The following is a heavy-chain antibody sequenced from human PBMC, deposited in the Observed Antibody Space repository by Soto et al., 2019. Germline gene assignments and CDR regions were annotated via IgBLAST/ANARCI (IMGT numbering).Heavy chain of an antibody. CDR3: AGADQWHSGAFDN. Sequence: EVQLVESGGGLVQPGGSLRLSCAASGFTFSSYCGNWVRQAPGKGLEWISYISRSSGTIYYADSVKGRFTISRDNAKNSLFLQMNSLRGEDTAVYYCAGADQWHSGAFDNWGQGTPVTVSS. V-gene: IGHV3-48*01. D-gene: IGHD6-19*01. J-gene: IGHJ4*02. CDR1: GFTFSSYC. CDR2: ISRSSGTI.